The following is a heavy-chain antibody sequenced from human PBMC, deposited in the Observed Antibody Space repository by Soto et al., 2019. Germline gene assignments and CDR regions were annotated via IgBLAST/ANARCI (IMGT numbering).Heavy chain of an antibody. Sequence: ETLSLTCTVSGGSISSYYWSWIRQPPGKGLEWIGYIYYSGSTNYNPSLKSRVTISVDTSKNQFSLKLSSVTAADTAVYYCARERWLQLGYFDYWGQGTLVTVS. J-gene: IGHJ4*02. CDR3: ARERWLQLGYFDY. CDR2: IYYSGST. D-gene: IGHD5-12*01. CDR1: GGSISSYY. V-gene: IGHV4-59*01.